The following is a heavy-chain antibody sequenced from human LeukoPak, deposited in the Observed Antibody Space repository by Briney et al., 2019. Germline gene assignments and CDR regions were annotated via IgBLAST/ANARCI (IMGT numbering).Heavy chain of an antibody. J-gene: IGHJ3*02. CDR1: GFTFDDYA. D-gene: IGHD3-22*01. CDR2: ISWNSGST. V-gene: IGHV3-23*01. Sequence: GGSLRLSCAASGFTFDDYAMHWVRQAPGKGLEWVSGISWNSGSTYYADSVKGRFTISRDNSKNTLYLQMNSLRAEDTAVYYCAKATPYYDSFYAFDIWGQGTMVTVSS. CDR3: AKATPYYDSFYAFDI.